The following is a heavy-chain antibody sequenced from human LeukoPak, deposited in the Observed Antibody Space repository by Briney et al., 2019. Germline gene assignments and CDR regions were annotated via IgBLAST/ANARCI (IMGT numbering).Heavy chain of an antibody. Sequence: SETLSLTCTVSGVSISSGGYYWSWIRQYPGKGLEWIGYIYYSGSTYYNPSLKSRVTISVDTSKNQFSLKLSSVTAADTAVYYCASYPSGYSYGGWFDPWGQGTLVTVSS. CDR2: IYYSGST. J-gene: IGHJ5*02. D-gene: IGHD5-18*01. V-gene: IGHV4-31*03. CDR1: GVSISSGGYY. CDR3: ASYPSGYSYGGWFDP.